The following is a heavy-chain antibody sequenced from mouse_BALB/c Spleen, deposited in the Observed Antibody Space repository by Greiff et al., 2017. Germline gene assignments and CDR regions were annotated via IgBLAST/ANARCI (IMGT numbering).Heavy chain of an antibody. Sequence: QVQLKESAADLARPGASVKLSCKASGFTFTSYTMHWVQQRPGQGLEWIGYINPSSGNTEYTQKFKDKTTLTADNSSSTAYMQLSSLTSEDSAVYYCARYDDDAMDYWGQGTSVTVSA. D-gene: IGHD2-14*01. V-gene: IGHV1-4*02. J-gene: IGHJ4*01. CDR2: INPSSGNT. CDR1: GFTFTSYT. CDR3: ARYDDDAMDY.